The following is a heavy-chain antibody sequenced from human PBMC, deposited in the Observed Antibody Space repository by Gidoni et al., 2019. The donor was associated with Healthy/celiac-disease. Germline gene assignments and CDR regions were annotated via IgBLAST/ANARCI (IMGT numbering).Heavy chain of an antibody. CDR1: GGTFSSYA. D-gene: IGHD2-15*01. J-gene: IGHJ5*02. CDR3: ARTYCSGGSCRKNWFDP. V-gene: IGHV1-69*01. CDR2: IIPIFGTA. Sequence: QVQLVQSGAEVKKPGSSVKVSCKASGGTFSSYAISWVRQAPGQGLEWMGGIIPIFGTANYAQKFQGRVTITADESTSTAYMELSSLRSEDTAVYYCARTYCSGGSCRKNWFDPWGQGTLVTVSS.